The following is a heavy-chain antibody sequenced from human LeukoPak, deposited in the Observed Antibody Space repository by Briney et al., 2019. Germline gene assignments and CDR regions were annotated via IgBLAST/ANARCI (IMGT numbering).Heavy chain of an antibody. J-gene: IGHJ5*02. Sequence: SETLSLTCIVSGGSISSGGYYWSWIRQPPGKDLEWIGYIYHSGSTYYNPSLKSRVTISVDTSKNQFSLKLSSVTAADTAVYYCASSIAAAGTGGWFDPWGQGTLVTVSS. V-gene: IGHV4-30-2*05. CDR2: IYHSGST. D-gene: IGHD6-13*01. CDR1: GGSISSGGYY. CDR3: ASSIAAAGTGGWFDP.